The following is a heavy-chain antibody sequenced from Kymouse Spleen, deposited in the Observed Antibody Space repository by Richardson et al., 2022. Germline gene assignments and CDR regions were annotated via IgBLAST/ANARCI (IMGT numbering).Heavy chain of an antibody. V-gene: IGHV3-9*01. CDR3: AKDKEYSSSFLYFDY. CDR2: ISWNSGSI. D-gene: IGHD6-6*01. J-gene: IGHJ4*02. CDR1: GFTFDDYA. Sequence: EVQLVESGGGLVQPGRSLRLSCAASGFTFDDYAMHWVRQAPGKGLEWVSGISWNSGSIGYADSVKGRFTISRDNAKNSLYLQMNSLRAEDTALYYCAKDKEYSSSFLYFDYWGQGTLVTVSS.